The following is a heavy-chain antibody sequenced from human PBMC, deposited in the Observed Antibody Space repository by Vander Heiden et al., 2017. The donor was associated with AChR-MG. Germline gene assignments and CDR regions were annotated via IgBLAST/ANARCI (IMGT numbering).Heavy chain of an antibody. CDR1: GGPISSSSYY. CDR3: ARHCSSTSCYTGSRWFDP. Sequence: QLQLQESGPGLVKPSETLSLTCTVSGGPISSSSYYWGWIRQPPGKGLEWIGSIYYSGSTYYNPSLKSRVTISVDTSKNQFSLKLSSVTAADTAVYYCARHCSSTSCYTGSRWFDPWGQGTLVTVSS. V-gene: IGHV4-39*01. D-gene: IGHD2-2*02. J-gene: IGHJ5*02. CDR2: IYYSGST.